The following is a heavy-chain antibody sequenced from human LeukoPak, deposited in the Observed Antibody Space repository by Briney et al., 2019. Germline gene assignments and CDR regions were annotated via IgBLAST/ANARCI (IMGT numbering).Heavy chain of an antibody. V-gene: IGHV5-51*01. D-gene: IGHD5-24*01. J-gene: IGHJ4*02. CDR1: GYRFTSYW. CDR2: IHPGDSDT. CDR3: ATHPGGLQSGFDN. Sequence: PGVSLKISCKGSGYRFTSYWIGWVLQMPGKGLEYMGIIHPGDSDTRYSPSFQGQVTISVDRSSSTAYIQWSRLKASDTAMYYCATHPGGLQSGFDNWGQGTLVTVSS.